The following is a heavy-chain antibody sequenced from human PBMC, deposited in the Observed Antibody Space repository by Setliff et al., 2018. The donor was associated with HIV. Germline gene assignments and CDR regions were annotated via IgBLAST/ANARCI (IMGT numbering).Heavy chain of an antibody. CDR3: ARDGEYQVLHYYYSGMDV. Sequence: GASVKVSCKASGGTFSSYAISWVRQAPGQGLEWMGWISANNGNTKYAQRLQGRVTMTTDTSTSTAYMDLRSLRSDDTAVYFCARDGEYQVLHYYYSGMDVWGQGTTVTVSS. CDR1: GGTFSSYA. V-gene: IGHV1-18*01. D-gene: IGHD2-2*01. CDR2: ISANNGNT. J-gene: IGHJ6*02.